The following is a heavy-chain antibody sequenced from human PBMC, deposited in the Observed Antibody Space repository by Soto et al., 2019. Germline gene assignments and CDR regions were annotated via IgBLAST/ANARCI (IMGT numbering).Heavy chain of an antibody. CDR3: TRAYGAETFDF. J-gene: IGHJ5*01. CDR1: GYTFNNYD. V-gene: IGHV1-8*02. CDR2: MNPNSGNT. D-gene: IGHD2-21*01. Sequence: ASVKVSCKASGYTFNNYDIHWVRQAPGHGLEWMGWMNPNSGNTGYAQNFRGRVTMTQNTAIGTAYMELSSLRSDDTATYYCTRAYGAETFDFWGQGTRVT.